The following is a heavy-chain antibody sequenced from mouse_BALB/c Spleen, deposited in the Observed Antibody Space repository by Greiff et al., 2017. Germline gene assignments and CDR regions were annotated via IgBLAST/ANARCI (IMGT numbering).Heavy chain of an antibody. D-gene: IGHD1-1*01. CDR1: GFTFSSFG. J-gene: IGHJ4*01. CDR2: ISSGSSTI. Sequence: VQLKESGGGLVQPGGSRKLSCAASGFTFSSFGMHWVRQAPEKGLEWVAYISSGSSTIYYADTVKGRFTISRDNPKNTLFLQMTSLRSEDTAMYYCARLRGGPMDYWGQGTSVTVSS. CDR3: ARLRGGPMDY. V-gene: IGHV5-17*02.